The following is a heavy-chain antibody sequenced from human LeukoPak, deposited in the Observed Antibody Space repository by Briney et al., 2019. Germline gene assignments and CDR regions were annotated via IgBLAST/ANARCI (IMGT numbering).Heavy chain of an antibody. V-gene: IGHV3-23*01. CDR1: GFTFSSYA. D-gene: IGHD2-15*01. CDR3: AKDGVFETIVVVVAALYYFDY. CDR2: ISGSGGST. Sequence: PGGTLRLSCAASGFTFSSYAMSWVRQAPGKGLEWVSAISGSGGSTYYADSVKGRFTISRDNSKNTLYLQMNSLRAEDTAVYYCAKDGVFETIVVVVAALYYFDYWGQGTLVTVSS. J-gene: IGHJ4*02.